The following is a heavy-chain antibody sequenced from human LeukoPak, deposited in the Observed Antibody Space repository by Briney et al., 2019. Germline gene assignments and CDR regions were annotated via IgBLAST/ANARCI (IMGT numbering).Heavy chain of an antibody. J-gene: IGHJ3*02. V-gene: IGHV3-21*01. Sequence: GGSLRLSCAASGFTFSSYSMNWVRQAPGKGLEWVPSISSSSSYIYYADSVKGRFTISRDNAKNSLYLQMNSLRAEDTAVYYCARDRHPTYYYDSSGHFGVGDAFDIWGQGTMVTVSS. D-gene: IGHD3-22*01. CDR1: GFTFSSYS. CDR2: ISSSSSYI. CDR3: ARDRHPTYYYDSSGHFGVGDAFDI.